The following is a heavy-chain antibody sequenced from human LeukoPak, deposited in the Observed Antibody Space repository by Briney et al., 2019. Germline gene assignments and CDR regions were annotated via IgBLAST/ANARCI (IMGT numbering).Heavy chain of an antibody. Sequence: GWSLRLSCAASGFTVSSNYMSWVRQAPGKGLEWVSVIYSGGSTYYADSVKGRFTISRHNSKNTLYLQMNSLRAEDTAVYYCARNSGGNSDYWGQGTLVTVSS. CDR3: ARNSGGNSDY. J-gene: IGHJ4*02. CDR1: GFTVSSNY. D-gene: IGHD2-15*01. CDR2: IYSGGST. V-gene: IGHV3-53*04.